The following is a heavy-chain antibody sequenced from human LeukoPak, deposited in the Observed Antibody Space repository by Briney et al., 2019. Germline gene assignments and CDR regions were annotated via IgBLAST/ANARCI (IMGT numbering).Heavy chain of an antibody. D-gene: IGHD6-6*01. Sequence: TSETLSLTCTVSGGSISSGSYYWSWIRQPAGQGLEYIGRMYTSGSTNYNPSLKSRVTISVDTSKNQFSLQLSSVTAADTAFYYCARDVGARLPGYWGQGILVTVSS. CDR2: MYTSGST. CDR3: ARDVGARLPGY. V-gene: IGHV4-61*02. J-gene: IGHJ4*02. CDR1: GGSISSGSYY.